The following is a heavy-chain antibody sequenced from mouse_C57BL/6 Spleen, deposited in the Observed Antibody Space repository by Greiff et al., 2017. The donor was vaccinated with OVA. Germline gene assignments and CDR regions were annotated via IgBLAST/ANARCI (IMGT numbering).Heavy chain of an antibody. Sequence: QVQLQQPGAELVRPGPSVKLSCKASGYTFTSYWMHWVKQRPGQGLEWIGVIDPSDSYTNYNQKFKGKATLTVDTSSSTAYMQLSSLTSEDSAVYYCAKSYDYDGGGFAYWGQGTLVTVSA. CDR3: AKSYDYDGGGFAY. CDR1: GYTFTSYW. V-gene: IGHV1-59*01. D-gene: IGHD2-4*01. CDR2: IDPSDSYT. J-gene: IGHJ3*01.